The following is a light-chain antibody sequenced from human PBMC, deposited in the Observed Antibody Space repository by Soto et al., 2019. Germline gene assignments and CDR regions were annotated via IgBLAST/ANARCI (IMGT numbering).Light chain of an antibody. CDR2: GAS. CDR1: QSVDSY. J-gene: IGKJ5*01. Sequence: EIVLTQSPGTLSLSPGERATPSCRASQSVDSYLVWYQQKPGQAPRLLIFGASNRATGIPARFSGSGSGTEFTLTISSLQSEDFAVYFCQQYKNWPPITFGQGTRLEIK. V-gene: IGKV3D-15*01. CDR3: QQYKNWPPIT.